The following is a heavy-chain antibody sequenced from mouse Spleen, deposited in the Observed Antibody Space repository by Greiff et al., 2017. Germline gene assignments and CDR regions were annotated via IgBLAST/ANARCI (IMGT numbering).Heavy chain of an antibody. CDR2: ISNGGGST. CDR3: ARQLTTVDAMDY. J-gene: IGHJ4*01. D-gene: IGHD1-1*01. Sequence: EVQLVESGGGLVQPGGSLKLSCAASGFTFSSYTMSWVRQTPEKRLEWVAYISNGGGSTYYPDTVKGRFTISRDNAKNTLYLQMSSLKSEDTAMYYCARQLTTVDAMDYWGQGTSVTVSS. V-gene: IGHV5-12-2*01. CDR1: GFTFSSYT.